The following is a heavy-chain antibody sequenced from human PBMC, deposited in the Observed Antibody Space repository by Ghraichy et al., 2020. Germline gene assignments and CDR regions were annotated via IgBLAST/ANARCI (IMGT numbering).Heavy chain of an antibody. J-gene: IGHJ4*02. D-gene: IGHD6-13*01. Sequence: SETLSLTCTVSGGSISSSSYYWGWIRQPPGKGLDWIGSIYYSGSTYYNPSLKSRVTISVDTSKNQFSLKLSSVTAADTAVYYCARHEVYSSSWPRIFDYWAQRTPVTVSS. CDR2: IYYSGST. CDR1: GGSISSSSYY. CDR3: ARHEVYSSSWPRIFDY. V-gene: IGHV4-39*01.